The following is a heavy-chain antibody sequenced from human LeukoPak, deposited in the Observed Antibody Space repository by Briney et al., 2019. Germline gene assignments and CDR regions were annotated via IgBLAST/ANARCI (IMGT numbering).Heavy chain of an antibody. CDR2: IHYSGST. V-gene: IGHV4-39*01. CDR1: GGSVTSASHY. J-gene: IGHJ4*02. CDR3: TKHHDYGDKIDY. D-gene: IGHD4-23*01. Sequence: SETLSLTCTVSGGSVTSASHYWAWIRQPPGKGLEWIGSIHYSGSTYYSPSLKSRLTISGDTSKSQFSLKLTFVTAADTAVYYCTKHHDYGDKIDYWGQGTLVTVSS.